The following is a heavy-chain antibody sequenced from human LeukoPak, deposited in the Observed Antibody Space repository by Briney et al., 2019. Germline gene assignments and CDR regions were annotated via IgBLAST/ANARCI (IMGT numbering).Heavy chain of an antibody. CDR1: GYTFTSYG. CDR2: ISAYNGNT. Sequence: ASVKVSCKASGYTFTSYGISWVRQAPGQGLEWMGWISAYNGNTNYAQKLQGRVTMTTDTSTSTAYMELRSLRSDDTAVYYCARDVALATMETNFDYWGQGTLVTVSS. V-gene: IGHV1-18*01. CDR3: ARDVALATMETNFDY. D-gene: IGHD5-24*01. J-gene: IGHJ4*02.